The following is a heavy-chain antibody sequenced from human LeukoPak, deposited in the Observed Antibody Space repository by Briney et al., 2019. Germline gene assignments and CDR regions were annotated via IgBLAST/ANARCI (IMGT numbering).Heavy chain of an antibody. CDR2: MNPNSGNT. CDR1: GGTFTSYD. D-gene: IGHD2-2*01. CDR3: ARAPPGALDCSSTSCYGY. Sequence: GASVKVSCKASGGTFTSYDINWVRQATGQGLEWMGWMNPNSGNTGYAQKFQGRVTMTRNTSISTAYMGLSSLRSEDTAVYYCARAPPGALDCSSTSCYGYWGQGTLVTVSS. J-gene: IGHJ4*02. V-gene: IGHV1-8*01.